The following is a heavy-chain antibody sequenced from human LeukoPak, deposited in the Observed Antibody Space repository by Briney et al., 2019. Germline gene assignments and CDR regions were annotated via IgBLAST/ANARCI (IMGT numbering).Heavy chain of an antibody. D-gene: IGHD3-22*01. V-gene: IGHV3-9*01. CDR3: AKSPGSGYQSGDFQH. Sequence: PGRSLRLSCAASGFTFDDYAMHWVRQAPGKGLEWVSGISWNSGSIGYADSVKGRFTISRDNAKNSLYLQMNSLRAEDTALYYCAKSPGSGYQSGDFQHWGQGTLVTVSS. CDR1: GFTFDDYA. J-gene: IGHJ1*01. CDR2: ISWNSGSI.